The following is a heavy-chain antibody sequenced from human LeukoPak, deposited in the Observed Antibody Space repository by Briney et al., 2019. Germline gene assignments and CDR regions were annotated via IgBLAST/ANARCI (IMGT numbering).Heavy chain of an antibody. J-gene: IGHJ6*02. CDR3: TKDMVRLGPLEDYYYYGMDV. V-gene: IGHV3-7*03. Sequence: GGSLRLSCAASGFALSSHWMTWVRQVPGRGPEWVANVNRDGSETYYLDSVKGRFTISRDNAKNSLYLQMNSLRAEDTALYYCTKDMVRLGPLEDYYYYGMDVWGQGTTVTVSS. D-gene: IGHD3-10*01. CDR1: GFALSSHW. CDR2: VNRDGSET.